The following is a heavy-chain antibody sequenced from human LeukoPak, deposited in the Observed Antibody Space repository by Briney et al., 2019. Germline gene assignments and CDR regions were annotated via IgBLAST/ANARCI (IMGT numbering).Heavy chain of an antibody. V-gene: IGHV1-2*02. Sequence: ASVRVSCMASGYTFTGYYIHWVRQAPGQGLEWMGWINPNSGGTNFAQTFQGRVTMTRDTSISTAYMEMSRLRSDDTAIYYCARVNFFDNWFDPWGQGTLVTVSS. CDR2: INPNSGGT. J-gene: IGHJ5*02. CDR1: GYTFTGYY. CDR3: ARVNFFDNWFDP. D-gene: IGHD2/OR15-2a*01.